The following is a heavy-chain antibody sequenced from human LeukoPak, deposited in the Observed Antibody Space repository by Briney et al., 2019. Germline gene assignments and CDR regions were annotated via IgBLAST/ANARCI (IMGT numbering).Heavy chain of an antibody. CDR2: ISSSGSTI. J-gene: IGHJ4*02. D-gene: IGHD2-2*01. CDR1: GFTSSDYY. V-gene: IGHV3-11*01. CDR3: ARVGTEVVPAAFDY. Sequence: GGSLRLSCAASGFTSSDYYMSWFRQAPGKGLEWVSYISSSGSTIYYADSVKGRFTISRDNAKNSLYLQMNSLRAEDTAVYYCARVGTEVVPAAFDYWGQGTLVTVSS.